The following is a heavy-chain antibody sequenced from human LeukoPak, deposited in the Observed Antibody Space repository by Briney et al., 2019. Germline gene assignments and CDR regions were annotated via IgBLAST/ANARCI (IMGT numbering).Heavy chain of an antibody. J-gene: IGHJ4*02. Sequence: PGGSLRLSCAASGFVLSDYGMHWVRQAPGKGLEGVAFVRNDGSNEYYVGSVKGRFTISRDKSKNTLYLQMNSLRAEDPAVYSCAKESDSGYHSEGPKNWGLGTLVTVSS. CDR2: VRNDGSNE. CDR3: AKESDSGYHSEGPKN. CDR1: GFVLSDYG. V-gene: IGHV3-30*02. D-gene: IGHD5-12*01.